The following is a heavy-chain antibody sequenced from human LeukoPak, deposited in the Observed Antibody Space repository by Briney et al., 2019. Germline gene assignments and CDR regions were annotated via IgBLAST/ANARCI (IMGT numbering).Heavy chain of an antibody. J-gene: IGHJ6*04. D-gene: IGHD2-2*01. Sequence: SETLSLTCAVYGGSFSGYYWSWIRQPPGKGLEWIGEINHSGSTNYNPSLKSRVTISVDTSKNQFSLKLSSVTAADTAVYYCARADIVVVPAAISYYYYGMDVWGKGTTVTVSS. CDR1: GGSFSGYY. CDR3: ARADIVVVPAAISYYYYGMDV. CDR2: INHSGST. V-gene: IGHV4-34*01.